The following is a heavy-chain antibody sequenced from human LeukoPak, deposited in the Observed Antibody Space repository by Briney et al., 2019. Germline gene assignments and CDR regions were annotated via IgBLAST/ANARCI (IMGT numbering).Heavy chain of an antibody. CDR1: GGSISSSNW. V-gene: IGHV4-4*02. D-gene: IGHD2-2*01. CDR2: VYHSGST. J-gene: IGHJ6*03. Sequence: SGTLSLTCAVSGGSISSSNWWSWVRQPPGKGLEWIGEVYHSGSTNYNPSLKSRVTISVDKSKNQFSLKLSSVTAADTAVYYCARDPRYCSSTSCYAGLGDYMDVWGKGTTVTVSS. CDR3: ARDPRYCSSTSCYAGLGDYMDV.